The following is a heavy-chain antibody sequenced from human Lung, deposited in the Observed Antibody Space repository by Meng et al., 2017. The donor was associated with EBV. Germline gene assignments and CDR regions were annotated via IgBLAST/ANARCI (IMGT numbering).Heavy chain of an antibody. D-gene: IGHD5-12*01. CDR1: GYTFTSYG. CDR2: ISAYNGNT. Sequence: QVQPVQSGAAVKKPGASVKLSSKASGYTFTSYGISWVRQAPGQGLEWMGWISAYNGNTNYAQKLQGRVTMTTDTSTSAAYMELRSLRSDDTAVYYCARNRPRGVATGANWFDPWDQGTLGTVAS. J-gene: IGHJ5*02. V-gene: IGHV1-18*01. CDR3: ARNRPRGVATGANWFDP.